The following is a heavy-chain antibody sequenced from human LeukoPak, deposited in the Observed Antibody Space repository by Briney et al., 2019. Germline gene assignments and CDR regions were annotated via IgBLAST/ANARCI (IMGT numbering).Heavy chain of an antibody. J-gene: IGHJ4*02. Sequence: PGGSLRLSCAASACIFIIYAVNWVRQTPGRGLEWLSYISSSGDSINYRDSVKGRFTIARDNARNLLFLQMNSLRVEDTAVYYCARGGSAASSNSFDYWGQGTLVTVSS. V-gene: IGHV3-48*03. CDR2: ISSSGDSI. D-gene: IGHD1-26*01. CDR1: ACIFIIYA. CDR3: ARGGSAASSNSFDY.